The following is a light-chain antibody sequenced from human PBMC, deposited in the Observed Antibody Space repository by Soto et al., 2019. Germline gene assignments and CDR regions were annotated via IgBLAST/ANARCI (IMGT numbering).Light chain of an antibody. Sequence: EIAVTRSPATXSFRPRKRAPPACRASPSVTNFVVWYKQKPGKDQXLXXXGAFNRENGIQDRFSGYGSGKDLTLTIKSGQLEDSGSYYCQQSNTGSQVTVGQGTGLEI. CDR2: GAF. CDR3: QQSNTGSQVT. CDR1: PSVTNF. V-gene: IGKV3-11*01. J-gene: IGKJ5*01.